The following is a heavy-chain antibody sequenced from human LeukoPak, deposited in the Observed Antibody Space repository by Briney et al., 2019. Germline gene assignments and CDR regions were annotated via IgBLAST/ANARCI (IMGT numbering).Heavy chain of an antibody. D-gene: IGHD4/OR15-4a*01. CDR1: GFTFSNYE. J-gene: IGHJ4*02. Sequence: QAGGSLRLSCAASGFTFSNYEMNWVRQAPGKGLEWVSFIYSDNTHYSDSVKGRFTISRDNSKNTLYLQMNSLRAEDTAVYYCARRAGAYSHPYDYWGQGTLVTVSS. V-gene: IGHV3-53*01. CDR2: IYSDNT. CDR3: ARRAGAYSHPYDY.